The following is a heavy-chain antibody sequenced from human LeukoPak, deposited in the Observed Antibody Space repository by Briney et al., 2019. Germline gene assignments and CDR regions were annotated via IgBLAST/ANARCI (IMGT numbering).Heavy chain of an antibody. D-gene: IGHD6-13*01. Sequence: PSETLSLTCAVYGGSFSGYYWSWIRQPPGKGLEWIGEINHSGSTNYNPSLKSRVTISVDMSKNQFSLKLSSVTAADTAVYYCARGVIAAAGSSGVDFDYWGQGTLVTVSS. CDR2: INHSGST. J-gene: IGHJ4*02. V-gene: IGHV4-34*01. CDR1: GGSFSGYY. CDR3: ARGVIAAAGSSGVDFDY.